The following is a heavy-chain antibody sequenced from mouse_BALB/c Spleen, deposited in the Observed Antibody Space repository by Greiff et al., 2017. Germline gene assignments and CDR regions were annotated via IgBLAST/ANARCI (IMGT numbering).Heavy chain of an antibody. V-gene: IGHV2-6-2*01. CDR3: ARQDDHCYAMDY. Sequence: VQLVESGPDLVAPSQSLSITCTVSGFSLTSYGVHWVRQPPGKGLEWLVVIWSDGSTTYNSALNSRLSISKDNSKSQVYLKMNSLQTDDTAMYYCARQDDHCYAMDYWGQGTSVTVSS. CDR2: IWSDGST. J-gene: IGHJ4*01. CDR1: GFSLTSYG.